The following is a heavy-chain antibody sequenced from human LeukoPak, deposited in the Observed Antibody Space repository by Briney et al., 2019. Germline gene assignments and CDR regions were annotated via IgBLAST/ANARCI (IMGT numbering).Heavy chain of an antibody. D-gene: IGHD4-17*01. CDR2: INPSGGST. J-gene: IGHJ6*02. Sequence: GASVKVSCEASGYTFTSYYMHWVRQAPGQGLEWMGIINPSGGSTSYAQKFQGRVTMTRDTSTSTVYMELSSLRSEDTAVYYCASSYGDYFYYYYGMDVWGQGTTVTVSS. CDR3: ASSYGDYFYYYYGMDV. CDR1: GYTFTSYY. V-gene: IGHV1-46*01.